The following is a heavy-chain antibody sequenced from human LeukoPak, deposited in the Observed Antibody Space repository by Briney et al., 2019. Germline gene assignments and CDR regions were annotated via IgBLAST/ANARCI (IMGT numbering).Heavy chain of an antibody. V-gene: IGHV3-23*01. CDR1: GFTFSTYA. CDR3: AKGGITMIVVVIQYYFDY. Sequence: GGSLRLSCAASGFTFSTYAVNWVRQAPGKGLEWVSAISSSGGTTYYADSVKGRFGISRDNSKNTLYLQMNSLRAEDTAVYYCAKGGITMIVVVIQYYFDYWGQGTLVTVSS. D-gene: IGHD3-22*01. J-gene: IGHJ4*02. CDR2: ISSSGGTT.